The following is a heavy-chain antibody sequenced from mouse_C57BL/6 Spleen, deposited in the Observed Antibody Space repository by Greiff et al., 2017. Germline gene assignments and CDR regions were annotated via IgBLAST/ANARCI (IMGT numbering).Heavy chain of an antibody. CDR2: ISYDGSN. CDR1: GYSITSGYY. CDR3: ARCYDGYSWDY. Sequence: EVKLMESGPGLVKPSQSLSLTCSVTGYSITSGYYWNWIRQFPGNKLEWMGYISYDGSNNYNPSLKNRISITRDTSKNQFFLKLNSVTTEDTATYYCARCYDGYSWDYWGQGTTLTVSS. J-gene: IGHJ2*01. D-gene: IGHD2-3*01. V-gene: IGHV3-6*01.